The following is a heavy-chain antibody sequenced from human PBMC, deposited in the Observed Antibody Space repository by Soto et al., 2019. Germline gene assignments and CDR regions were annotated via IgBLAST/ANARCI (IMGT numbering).Heavy chain of an antibody. V-gene: IGHV1-69*13. CDR1: GGTFSSYA. Sequence: RASVKVSCKASGGTFSSYAISWVRQAPGQGLEWMGGIIPIFGTANYAQKFQGRVTITADESTSTAYMELSSLRSEDTAGYYCAREGGMTTVTIMGHHLDYWGQGTLVTVSS. CDR3: AREGGMTTVTIMGHHLDY. CDR2: IIPIFGTA. D-gene: IGHD4-17*01. J-gene: IGHJ4*02.